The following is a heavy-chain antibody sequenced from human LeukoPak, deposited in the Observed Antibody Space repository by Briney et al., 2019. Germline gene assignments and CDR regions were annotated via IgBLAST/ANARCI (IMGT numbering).Heavy chain of an antibody. J-gene: IGHJ6*03. Sequence: GGSLRLSCAASGFTFDDYGMSWVRQAPEKGLEWVSSINWNGGSTGYADSLKGRFTISRDNAKTSLYLQMNSLRAEDTALYYCARGFRAVTTDTPTYYFYYYMDVWGKGTTVTVSS. CDR1: GFTFDDYG. D-gene: IGHD4-17*01. V-gene: IGHV3-20*04. CDR3: ARGFRAVTTDTPTYYFYYYMDV. CDR2: INWNGGST.